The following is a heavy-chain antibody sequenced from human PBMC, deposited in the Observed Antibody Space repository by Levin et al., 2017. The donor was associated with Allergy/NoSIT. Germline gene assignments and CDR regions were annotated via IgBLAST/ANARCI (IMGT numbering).Heavy chain of an antibody. Sequence: RSGGSLRLSCTASGFTFKDYYMSWIRQAPGKGLEWVSYISSSGYTTYYSDSVQGRFTISRDNAKNSLYLHMNSLRAEDTAVYYCARETCTSTSCEYHYYYYYGLDVWGQGTTVTVSS. CDR3: ARETCTSTSCEYHYYYYYGLDV. J-gene: IGHJ6*02. V-gene: IGHV3-11*01. CDR1: GFTFKDYY. D-gene: IGHD2-2*01. CDR2: ISSSGYTT.